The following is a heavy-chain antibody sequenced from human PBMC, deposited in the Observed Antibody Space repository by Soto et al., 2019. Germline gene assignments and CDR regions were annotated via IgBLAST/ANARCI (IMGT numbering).Heavy chain of an antibody. D-gene: IGHD3-10*01. J-gene: IGHJ6*02. CDR2: ISGSGGST. V-gene: IGHV3-23*01. Sequence: PGGSLRLSCAASGFTFSSYAMSWVRQAPGKGLEWVSAISGSGGSTYYADSVKGRFTISRDNSKNTLYLQMNSLRAEDTAVYYCAKGGKSAAIMVRGVIIKQMDVWGQGTTVTVSS. CDR1: GFTFSSYA. CDR3: AKGGKSAAIMVRGVIIKQMDV.